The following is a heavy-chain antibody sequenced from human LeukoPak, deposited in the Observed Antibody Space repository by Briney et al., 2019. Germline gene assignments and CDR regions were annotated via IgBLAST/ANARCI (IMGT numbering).Heavy chain of an antibody. CDR2: ISGSGGST. D-gene: IGHD6-13*01. V-gene: IGHV3-23*01. CDR3: AKLAAAGNDAFDI. CDR1: GFTFSSYG. Sequence: GRSLRLSCAASGFTFSSYGMHWVRQAPGKGLEWVSAISGSGGSTYYADSVKGRFTISRDNSKNTLYLQMNSLRAEDTAVYYCAKLAAAGNDAFDIWGQGTMVTVSS. J-gene: IGHJ3*02.